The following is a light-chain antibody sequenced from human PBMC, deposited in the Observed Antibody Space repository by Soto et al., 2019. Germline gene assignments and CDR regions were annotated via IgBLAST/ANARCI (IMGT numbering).Light chain of an antibody. J-gene: IGKJ1*01. CDR2: DAS. CDR3: QQYNSYSRT. Sequence: IQMTQYPSSLSASVGDRVTITWRASQSISSWLAWYQQKPGKAPKLLIYDASSLESGVPSRFSGSGSGTEFTLTISSLQPDDFATYYCQQYNSYSRTFGQGTKVDIK. CDR1: QSISSW. V-gene: IGKV1-5*01.